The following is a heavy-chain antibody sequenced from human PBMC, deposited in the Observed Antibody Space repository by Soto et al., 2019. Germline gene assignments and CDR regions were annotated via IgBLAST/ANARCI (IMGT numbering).Heavy chain of an antibody. V-gene: IGHV1-24*01. D-gene: IGHD3-10*01. CDR3: ATRTYGSGSSNWFDP. Sequence: GASVKVSCKVSGYTLTGLSMHGVRQAPAKGLEWMGGFDPEDGETIYAQKFQGRVTMTEDTSTDTAYMELSSLRSEDTAVYYCATRTYGSGSSNWFDPWGQGTLVTVSS. CDR1: GYTLTGLS. J-gene: IGHJ5*02. CDR2: FDPEDGET.